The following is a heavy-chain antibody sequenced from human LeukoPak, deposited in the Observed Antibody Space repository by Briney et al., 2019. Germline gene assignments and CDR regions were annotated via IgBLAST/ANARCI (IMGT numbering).Heavy chain of an antibody. D-gene: IGHD6-13*01. CDR2: IYHSGTT. V-gene: IGHV4-59*01. CDR3: ARGVYIAAAQYGY. CDR1: GGSISNYD. Sequence: SETLSLTCTVSGGSISNYDWSWLRQPPGKGLECIGYIYHSGTTNYNPSLKSGVTISVDTSKNQFSLKLNSVTAADTAVYYCARGVYIAAAQYGYWGQGTLVTVSS. J-gene: IGHJ4*02.